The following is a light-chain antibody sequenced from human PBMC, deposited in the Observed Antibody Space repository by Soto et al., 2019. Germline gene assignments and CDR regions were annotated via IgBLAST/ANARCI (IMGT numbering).Light chain of an antibody. CDR1: QSVSSH. CDR3: QQRSHWPT. J-gene: IGKJ1*01. CDR2: DAS. V-gene: IGKV3-11*01. Sequence: EIVLTQSPATLSLSPGERATLSCRASQSVSSHLAWYQQKPGQSPRLLIYDASNRATDIPARFSGSGSGTDFTLTISSLEPEDFAFYFCQQRSHWPTFGQGTKVDI.